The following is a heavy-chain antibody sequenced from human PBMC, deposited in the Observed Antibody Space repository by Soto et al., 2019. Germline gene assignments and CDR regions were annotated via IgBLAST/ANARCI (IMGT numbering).Heavy chain of an antibody. CDR1: GYTFTSYG. Sequence: ASVKVSCKASGYTFTSYGISWVRQAPGQGLEWMGWISAYNGNTNYAQKLQGRVTMTTDTSTSTAYMELRSLRSDDTAVYYCARGGQLWSRGYYYYGMDVWGQGTTVTVSS. CDR2: ISAYNGNT. D-gene: IGHD5-18*01. V-gene: IGHV1-18*01. CDR3: ARGGQLWSRGYYYYGMDV. J-gene: IGHJ6*02.